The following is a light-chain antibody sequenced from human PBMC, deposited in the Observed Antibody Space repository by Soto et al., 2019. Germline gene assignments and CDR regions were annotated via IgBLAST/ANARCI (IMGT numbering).Light chain of an antibody. Sequence: DIQMTRSPSSLSASVGDRVTITCRASQNIDKYLNWYQQKPGKAPNLLIYVASSLQSGVPSRFSGSGSGTDFTLTISSLQPEDFATYYCQQSYSTLTFGGGTKVDIK. CDR3: QQSYSTLT. CDR2: VAS. V-gene: IGKV1-39*01. CDR1: QNIDKY. J-gene: IGKJ4*01.